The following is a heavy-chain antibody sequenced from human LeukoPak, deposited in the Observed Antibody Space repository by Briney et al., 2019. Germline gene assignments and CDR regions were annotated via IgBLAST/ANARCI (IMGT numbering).Heavy chain of an antibody. CDR2: ISAYNGNT. CDR3: ARDPLYCSGGSCYSHYYYYGMDV. V-gene: IGHV1-18*01. CDR1: GYTFTSYG. J-gene: IGHJ6*02. D-gene: IGHD2-15*01. Sequence: ASVKVSCKASGYTFTSYGISWVRQAPGQGLEWMGWISAYNGNTNYAQKLQGRVTMTTDTSTSTAYMELRSLRSDDTAVYYCARDPLYCSGGSCYSHYYYYGMDVWGQGTTVTVSS.